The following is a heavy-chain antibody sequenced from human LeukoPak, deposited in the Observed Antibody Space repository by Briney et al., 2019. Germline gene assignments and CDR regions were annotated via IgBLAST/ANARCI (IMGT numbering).Heavy chain of an antibody. V-gene: IGHV3-49*04. D-gene: IGHD4-11*01. CDR3: SRAPYSNYVNLDY. CDR2: IRSKAFGGST. J-gene: IGHJ4*02. Sequence: GGSLRLSCTTSGFTFDDYTMSWVRQAPGKGLEWVGFIRSKAFGGSTEYAASVKGRFTISRDDSKGIAYLQMNSLKIEDTAMYYCSRAPYSNYVNLDYWGQGTLVTVSS. CDR1: GFTFDDYT.